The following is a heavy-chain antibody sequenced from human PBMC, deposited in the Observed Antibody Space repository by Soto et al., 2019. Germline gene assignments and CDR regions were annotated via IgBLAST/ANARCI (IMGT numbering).Heavy chain of an antibody. CDR2: IYWNDDK. J-gene: IGHJ5*02. Sequence: QITLKESGPTLVKPTQTLTLTCIFSGFSLRTSGVGVGWIRQPPGKALEWLGFIYWNDDKRYSPSLKSRLTITKGTSKNQVVLTMTNMDPVDTATYYCAKSGSSGWYGWFDPWGQGTLVTVSS. D-gene: IGHD6-19*01. CDR3: AKSGSSGWYGWFDP. CDR1: GFSLRTSGVG. V-gene: IGHV2-5*01.